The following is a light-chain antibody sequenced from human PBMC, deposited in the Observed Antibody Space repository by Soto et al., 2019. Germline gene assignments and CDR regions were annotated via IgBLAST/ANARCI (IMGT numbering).Light chain of an antibody. CDR2: GAS. CDR3: QQYNNWPS. Sequence: EIVMTQSPATLSVSPGERATLSCRASQSVSSNLAWYQQKPGQAPRLLIYGASTRATGIPARFSGSGSGTEFTLTISSLQSEDFAVYSCQQYNNWPSFGGGTTVDIK. J-gene: IGKJ4*01. V-gene: IGKV3-15*01. CDR1: QSVSSN.